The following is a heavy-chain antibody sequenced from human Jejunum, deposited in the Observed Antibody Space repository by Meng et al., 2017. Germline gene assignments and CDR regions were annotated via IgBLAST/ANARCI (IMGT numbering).Heavy chain of an antibody. J-gene: IGHJ4*02. D-gene: IGHD3-9*01. CDR2: IKQSGST. CDR3: ARRLPYFDTGFYDF. V-gene: IGHV4-34*01. Sequence: HELLQPLGAERLRPSRTLPLSCSVSGAYFCVYKWNSTRQPPGKGLEWIGEIKQSGSTTYIPSLKSRVTMSVDTSKNQCSLKVDSVSAADTAVYYCARRLPYFDTGFYDFWGQGTLVTVSS. CDR1: GAYFCVYK.